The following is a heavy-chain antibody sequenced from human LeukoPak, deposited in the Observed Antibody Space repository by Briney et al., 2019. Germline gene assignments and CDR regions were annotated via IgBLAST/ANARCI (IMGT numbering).Heavy chain of an antibody. CDR3: ARDLGPTYYYDSSGYYLSYYYYYYMDV. CDR1: GGSISSYY. J-gene: IGHJ6*03. Sequence: SETLSLTCTVSGGSISSYYWSWIRQPPGKGLEWIGYIYYSGSTNYNPSLKSRVTISVDTSKNQFSLKLSSVTAADTAVYCCARDLGPTYYYDSSGYYLSYYYYYYMDVWGKGTTVTVSS. V-gene: IGHV4-59*01. CDR2: IYYSGST. D-gene: IGHD3-22*01.